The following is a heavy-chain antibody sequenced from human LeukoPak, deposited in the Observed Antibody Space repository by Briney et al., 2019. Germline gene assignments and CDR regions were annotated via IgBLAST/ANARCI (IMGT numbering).Heavy chain of an antibody. V-gene: IGHV4-59*01. J-gene: IGHJ6*03. Sequence: SETLSLTCTVSGGSISSYYWSWIRQPPGKGLEWIGYNYYSGSTNYNPSLKSRVTISVDTSKNQFSLKLSSVTAADTAVYYCARGEEYYYYYYMDVWGKGTTVTVSS. CDR3: ARGEEYYYYYYMDV. CDR1: GGSISSYY. CDR2: NYYSGST.